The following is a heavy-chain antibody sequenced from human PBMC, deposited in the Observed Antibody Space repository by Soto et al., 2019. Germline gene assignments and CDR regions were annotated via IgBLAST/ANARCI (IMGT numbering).Heavy chain of an antibody. CDR3: AKDMYSSSWYYFDY. CDR2: ISWNSGSI. CDR1: GFTFDYYA. V-gene: IGHV3-9*01. D-gene: IGHD6-13*01. Sequence: PGGSLRLSCAASGFTFDYYAMHWVRQSPGKGLEWVSGISWNSGSIGYADSVKGRFTISRDNAKNSLYLQMNSLRAEDTALYYCAKDMYSSSWYYFDYWGQGTLVTVSS. J-gene: IGHJ4*02.